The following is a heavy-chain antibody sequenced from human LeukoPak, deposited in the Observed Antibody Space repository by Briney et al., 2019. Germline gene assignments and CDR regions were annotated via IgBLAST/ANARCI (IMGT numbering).Heavy chain of an antibody. D-gene: IGHD4-23*01. V-gene: IGHV3-33*01. CDR2: IWYDGSNK. J-gene: IGHJ4*02. CDR1: GFTFSSYG. Sequence: GRSLRLSCAASGFTFSSYGMHWVRQAPGKGLEWVAVIWYDGSNKYYADSVKGRFTISRDSSKNTLYLQMNSLRAEDTAVYYCARDGATVVTWYYFDYWGQGTLVTVSS. CDR3: ARDGATVVTWYYFDY.